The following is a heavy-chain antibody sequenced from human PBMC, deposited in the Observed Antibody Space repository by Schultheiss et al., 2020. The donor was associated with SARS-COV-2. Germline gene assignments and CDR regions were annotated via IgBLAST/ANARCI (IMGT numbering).Heavy chain of an antibody. CDR2: VTHSGST. J-gene: IGHJ2*01. CDR3: ARGNVVVTHWYFDL. V-gene: IGHV4-34*01. Sequence: SETLSLTCAVSGGSFSDHYCTWIRQSPGKGLEYIGEVTHSGSTDYNPSLKSRVTISVDTSKNQFSLKLSSVTAADTAVYYCARGNVVVTHWYFDLWGRGTLVTVSS. D-gene: IGHD2-21*02. CDR1: GGSFSDHY.